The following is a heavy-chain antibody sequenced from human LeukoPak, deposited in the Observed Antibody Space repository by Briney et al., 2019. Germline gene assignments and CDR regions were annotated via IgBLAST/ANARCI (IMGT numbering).Heavy chain of an antibody. CDR3: TRDRLGIYYDSSGYYYVDAFDI. D-gene: IGHD3-22*01. V-gene: IGHV3-30*04. CDR1: GFAFSSYA. J-gene: IGHJ3*02. Sequence: GRSLRLSCAASGFAFSSYAMHWVRQAPGKGLEWVAVISYDGSNKYYADSVKGRFTISRDDSKSIAYLQMNSLKTEDTAVYYCTRDRLGIYYDSSGYYYVDAFDIWGQGTMVTVSS. CDR2: ISYDGSNK.